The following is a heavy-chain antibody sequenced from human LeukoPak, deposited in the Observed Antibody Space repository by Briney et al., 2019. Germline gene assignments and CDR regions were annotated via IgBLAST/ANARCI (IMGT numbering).Heavy chain of an antibody. Sequence: PGGSLRLSCAASGFTFSDYYMSWIRQAPGKGLEWVSYISSSSSYTNYADSVEGRFTISRDNAKNSLYLQMNSLRAEDTAVYYCARDSLGYSDYWGQGTLVTVSS. CDR3: ARDSLGYSDY. CDR1: GFTFSDYY. D-gene: IGHD3-3*02. CDR2: ISSSSSYT. V-gene: IGHV3-11*05. J-gene: IGHJ4*02.